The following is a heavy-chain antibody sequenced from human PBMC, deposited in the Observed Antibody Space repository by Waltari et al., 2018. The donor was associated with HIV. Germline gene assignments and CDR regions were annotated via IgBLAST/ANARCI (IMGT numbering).Heavy chain of an antibody. CDR1: GFTFSRYW. D-gene: IGHD6-13*01. V-gene: IGHV3-74*01. J-gene: IGHJ6*02. Sequence: EVQLVESGGGLVQPGGSLRLSCAASGFTFSRYWLPWVRQAPGKGLVWVSRINSDGSSTSYADSVKGRFTISRDNAKNTLYLQMNSLRAEDTAVYYCASGYSSSWRSDYYYYGMDVWGQGTTVTVSS. CDR3: ASGYSSSWRSDYYYYGMDV. CDR2: INSDGSST.